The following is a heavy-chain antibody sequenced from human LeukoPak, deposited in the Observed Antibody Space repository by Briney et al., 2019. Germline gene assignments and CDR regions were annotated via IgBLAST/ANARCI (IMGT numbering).Heavy chain of an antibody. CDR3: ARVGGYYSYYYGMDV. CDR2: IYYSGSH. D-gene: IGHD3-10*01. V-gene: IGHV4-59*01. Sequence: SETLSLTCTVSGGSISSYYWSWIRQPPGKGLEWIGYIYYSGSHNYNPSLKSRVTISVDTSQNQFSLKLSSVTAADTAVYYCARVGGYYSYYYGMDVWGQGTTVTVSS. J-gene: IGHJ6*02. CDR1: GGSISSYY.